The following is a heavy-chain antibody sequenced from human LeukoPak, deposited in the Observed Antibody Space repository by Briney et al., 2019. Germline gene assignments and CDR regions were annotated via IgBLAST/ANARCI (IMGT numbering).Heavy chain of an antibody. J-gene: IGHJ3*02. D-gene: IGHD4-11*01. Sequence: GSLQLSFAASGFPFSYYYMSWIRPAPGKGLGWVSYIRSSGSTMYYADSVKGRFTISRDNAKNSLYLQINSLRAEDTAVYYCAGGYSNTKNAFDIWGQGTMVTVSS. V-gene: IGHV3-11*01. CDR2: IRSSGSTM. CDR3: AGGYSNTKNAFDI. CDR1: GFPFSYYY.